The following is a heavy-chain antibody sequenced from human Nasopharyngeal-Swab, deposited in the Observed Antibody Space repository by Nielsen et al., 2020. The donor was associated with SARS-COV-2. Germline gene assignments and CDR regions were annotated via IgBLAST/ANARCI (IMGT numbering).Heavy chain of an antibody. Sequence: GRQAPGQGLEWMGIINPSGGSTSYAQKFQGRVTMTRDTSTSTVYMELSNLRSEDTAVYYCARVISLGEYYFDYWGQGTLVTVSS. J-gene: IGHJ4*02. CDR3: ARVISLGEYYFDY. CDR2: INPSGGST. V-gene: IGHV1-46*01. D-gene: IGHD3-10*01.